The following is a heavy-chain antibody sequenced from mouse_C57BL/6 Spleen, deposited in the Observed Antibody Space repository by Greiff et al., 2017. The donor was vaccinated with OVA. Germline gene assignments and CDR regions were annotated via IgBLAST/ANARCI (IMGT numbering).Heavy chain of an antibody. CDR2: IYPRSGNT. D-gene: IGHD4-1*01. CDR3: ARSELGEAMDY. V-gene: IGHV1-81*01. J-gene: IGHJ4*01. CDR1: GYTFTSYG. Sequence: VQLQQSGAELARPGASVKLSCKASGYTFTSYGISWVKQRTGQGLEWIGEIYPRSGNTYYNAKFKGKATLTADKSSSTAYMELRSLTSEDSAVYFCARSELGEAMDYWGQGTSVTVSS.